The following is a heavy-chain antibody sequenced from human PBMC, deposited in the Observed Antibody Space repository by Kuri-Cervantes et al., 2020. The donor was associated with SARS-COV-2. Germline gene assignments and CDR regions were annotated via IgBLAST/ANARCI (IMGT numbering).Heavy chain of an antibody. Sequence: SETLSLTCTVSGGSISSSSYYWSWIRQPPGKGLEWIGYIYYSGSTNYNPSLKSRVTISVDTSKNQFSLKLSPVTAADTAVYYCARQDIVVANSPFDYWGQGTLVTVSS. CDR3: ARQDIVVANSPFDY. D-gene: IGHD2-2*01. CDR1: GGSISSSSYY. V-gene: IGHV4-61*01. J-gene: IGHJ4*02. CDR2: IYYSGST.